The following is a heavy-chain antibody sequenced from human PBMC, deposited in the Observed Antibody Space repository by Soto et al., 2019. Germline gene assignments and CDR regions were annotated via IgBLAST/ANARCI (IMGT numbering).Heavy chain of an antibody. CDR3: ARDKSYGLDV. CDR2: INGDGITR. V-gene: IGHV3-74*01. J-gene: IGHJ6*02. CDR1: EFAFNTYW. Sequence: EVQLVESGGGLVQPGGSLRLSCAASEFAFNTYWMHWVRQVPGKGLEWVSRINGDGITRTYADSVKGRFTISRDNAENLRYLQMNSLSAEDTAVYYGARDKSYGLDVWGQGTTVTVSS.